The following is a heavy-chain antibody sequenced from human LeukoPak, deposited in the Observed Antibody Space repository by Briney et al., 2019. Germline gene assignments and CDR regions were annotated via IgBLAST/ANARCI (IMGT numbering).Heavy chain of an antibody. Sequence: ASVKVSCKASGYTFTGYYIHWLRQAPGQGLEWMGWINPNNGGTKYAQRSQGRVTMTRDTSINTAYMELSRLKSDDTAVYHCARGPSHGAFDFWGQGTLVTVSS. CDR3: ARGPSHGAFDF. J-gene: IGHJ4*02. CDR1: GYTFTGYY. V-gene: IGHV1-2*02. CDR2: INPNNGGT.